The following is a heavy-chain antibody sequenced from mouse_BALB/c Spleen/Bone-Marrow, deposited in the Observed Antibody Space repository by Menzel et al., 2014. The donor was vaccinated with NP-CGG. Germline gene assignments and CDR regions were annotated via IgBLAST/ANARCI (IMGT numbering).Heavy chain of an antibody. D-gene: IGHD2-1*01. CDR2: INSNGGST. Sequence: EVKLVESGGGLVQPGGSLKLSCAASGFTFSSYGMSWVRQTPDKRLGLVASINSNGGSTYYPDSVKGRFTISRDNAKNTLALQMSSLKSEDTAMYYCARGNYGNYVDYFDYWGQGTTLTVSS. V-gene: IGHV5-6-3*01. CDR3: ARGNYGNYVDYFDY. J-gene: IGHJ2*01. CDR1: GFTFSSYG.